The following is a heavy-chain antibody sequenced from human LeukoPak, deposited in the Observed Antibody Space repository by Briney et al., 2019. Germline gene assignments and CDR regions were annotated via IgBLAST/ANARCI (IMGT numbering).Heavy chain of an antibody. Sequence: SETLSLTCTDSGTPITSYDWSCIRQPAGKALEWIGRVYTSGSPNYNPSLKSRVTMSVDTSKNQVSLKLSSVTAADTAVYYCARTQYYGSGTWYFDDWGQGTLVTVSS. D-gene: IGHD3-10*01. CDR3: ARTQYYGSGTWYFDD. J-gene: IGHJ4*02. CDR2: VYTSGSP. CDR1: GTPITSYD. V-gene: IGHV4-4*07.